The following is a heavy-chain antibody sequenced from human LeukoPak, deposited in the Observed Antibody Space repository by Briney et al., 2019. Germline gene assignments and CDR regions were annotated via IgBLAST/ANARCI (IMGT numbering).Heavy chain of an antibody. CDR2: INPSGGST. V-gene: IGHV1-46*01. CDR3: ARGSVVVPAASLARY. CDR1: GYTFTSYY. D-gene: IGHD2-2*01. J-gene: IGHJ4*02. Sequence: TSVKVSCKASGYTFTSYYMHWVRQAPGQGLEWMGIINPSGGSTSYAQKFQGRVTMTGDTSTSTVYMELSSLRSEDTAVYYCARGSVVVPAASLARYWGQGTLVTVSS.